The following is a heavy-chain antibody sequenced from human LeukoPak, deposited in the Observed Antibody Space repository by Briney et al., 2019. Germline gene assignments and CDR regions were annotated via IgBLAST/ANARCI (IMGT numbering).Heavy chain of an antibody. CDR1: GGSISSGSYY. CDR2: IYTSGST. V-gene: IGHV4-61*02. CDR3: ASVQDYGDYYFDY. Sequence: SETLSLTCTVSGGSISSGSYYWSWIRQPAGKGLEWIGRIYTSGSTNYNPSLKSRVTISVDTSKDQFSLKLSSVTAADTAVYYCASVQDYGDYYFDYWGQGTLVTVSS. J-gene: IGHJ4*02. D-gene: IGHD4-17*01.